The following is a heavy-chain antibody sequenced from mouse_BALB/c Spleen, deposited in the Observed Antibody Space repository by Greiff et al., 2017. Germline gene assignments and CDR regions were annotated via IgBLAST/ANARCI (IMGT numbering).Heavy chain of an antibody. Sequence: VQLQQPGAELVRPGASVKLSCKASGYTFTSYWINWVKQRPGQGLEWIGNIYPSDSYTNYNQKFKDKATLTVDKSSSTAYMQLSSPTSEDSAVYYCTRGKGVDYWGQGTTLTVSS. CDR3: TRGKGVDY. V-gene: IGHV1-69*02. CDR2: IYPSDSYT. CDR1: GYTFTSYW. J-gene: IGHJ2*01.